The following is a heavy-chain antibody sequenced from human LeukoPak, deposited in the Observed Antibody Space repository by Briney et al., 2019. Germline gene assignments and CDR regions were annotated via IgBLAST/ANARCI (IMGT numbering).Heavy chain of an antibody. J-gene: IGHJ4*02. CDR2: IHSDGTT. V-gene: IGHV4-4*09. Sequence: ASEALSLTCSVSGGSLTNYYWGWIRQPPGKGLEFIGYIHSDGTTNYDSSLQSRVAISLDTSNIQFSLRLYSVTAADTALYFFVRLNFLGGEALHFVSWGQGTLVTVSS. CDR3: VRLNFLGGEALHFVS. CDR1: GGSLTNYY. D-gene: IGHD3-16*01.